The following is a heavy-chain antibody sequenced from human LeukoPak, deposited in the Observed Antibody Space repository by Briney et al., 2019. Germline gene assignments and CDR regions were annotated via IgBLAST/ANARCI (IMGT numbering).Heavy chain of an antibody. J-gene: IGHJ4*02. D-gene: IGHD6-19*01. Sequence: SVKVSCKASGGTFSSYAISWVRQAPGQGLEWMGRIIPILGIANYAQKFQGRVTVTADKSSSTAYMELSSLRSEDTAVYYCARVVAVAGTDQFDYWGQGTLVTVSS. CDR2: IIPILGIA. CDR1: GGTFSSYA. V-gene: IGHV1-69*04. CDR3: ARVVAVAGTDQFDY.